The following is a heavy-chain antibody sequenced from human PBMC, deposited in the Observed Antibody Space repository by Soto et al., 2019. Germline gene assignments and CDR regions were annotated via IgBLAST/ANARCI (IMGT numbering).Heavy chain of an antibody. CDR3: ARGEAYSNYPAR. J-gene: IGHJ4*02. V-gene: IGHV4-34*01. Sequence: QMPLQQGGAGLLKPSETLSLTCGGFGWSLRGYYLTLIRQPPGKGLEWIGEINPSGGTKYNPSLKSRVSISVDTSKNHFSLKLSSVTAADTAVYYCARGEAYSNYPARWGQGTLVTVSS. CDR1: GWSLRGYY. CDR2: INPSGGT. D-gene: IGHD4-4*01.